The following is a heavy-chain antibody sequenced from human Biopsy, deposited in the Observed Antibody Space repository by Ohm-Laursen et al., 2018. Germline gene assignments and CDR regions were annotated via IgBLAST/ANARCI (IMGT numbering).Heavy chain of an antibody. J-gene: IGHJ4*02. Sequence: SVKGFFQASGGTFINYAIRWGRQAPRQRLEWMGGIIPMFGTANYAQMFQGRVTISADESTSTSYMELSSLTTEDTAIYYCARGPHSGSHSCFDYWGRGTLVTVPS. CDR1: GGTFINYA. V-gene: IGHV1-69*13. D-gene: IGHD1-26*01. CDR2: IIPMFGTA. CDR3: ARGPHSGSHSCFDY.